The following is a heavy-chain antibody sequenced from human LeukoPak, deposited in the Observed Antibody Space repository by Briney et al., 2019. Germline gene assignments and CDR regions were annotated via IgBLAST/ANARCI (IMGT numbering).Heavy chain of an antibody. J-gene: IGHJ4*02. D-gene: IGHD1-26*01. Sequence: PGGSLRLSCAASGFTFSSYEMNWVRQAPGKGLEWVSYISSSGSTIYYADSVKGRFTISRDNAKNSLYLQMNSLRAEDTAVYYCAKDYAGIVGGEFDYWGQGTLVTVSS. CDR3: AKDYAGIVGGEFDY. CDR2: ISSSGSTI. CDR1: GFTFSSYE. V-gene: IGHV3-48*03.